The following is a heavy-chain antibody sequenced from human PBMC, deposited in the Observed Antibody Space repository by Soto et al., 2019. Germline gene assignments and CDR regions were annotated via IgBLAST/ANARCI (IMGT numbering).Heavy chain of an antibody. CDR2: LTSDGGYK. V-gene: IGHV3-30*18. J-gene: IGHJ4*01. CDR1: GFTFSSYG. Sequence: GGSLRLSCVVSGFTFSSYGMQWVRQAPGKGLQWVAILTSDGGYKSYADSVKGRFTISRDNSKNTVYLQMDSLRADDTAVYYCAKGGDFDYWGQGTLVTVSS. CDR3: AKGGDFDY.